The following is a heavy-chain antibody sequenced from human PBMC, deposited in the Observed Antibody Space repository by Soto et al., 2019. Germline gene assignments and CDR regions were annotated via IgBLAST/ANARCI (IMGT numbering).Heavy chain of an antibody. V-gene: IGHV4-34*01. CDR1: GGSFSGYY. Sequence: QVQLQQWGAGLLKPSETLSLTCAVYGGSFSGYYWSWIRQPPGKGLEWIGEINHSGSTNYNPSLKRRVTISVDTSKNQFSLKLSSVTAADTAVYYCARGYYDFWSGYYPVMDVWGKGTTVTVSS. D-gene: IGHD3-3*01. J-gene: IGHJ6*03. CDR2: INHSGST. CDR3: ARGYYDFWSGYYPVMDV.